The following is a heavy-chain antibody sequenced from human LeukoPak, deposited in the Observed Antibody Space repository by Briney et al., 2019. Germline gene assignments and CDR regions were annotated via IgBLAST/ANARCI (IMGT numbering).Heavy chain of an antibody. Sequence: GGSLRLSCAASGFTFSSYSMNWVRQAPGKGLEWVSYISSSSSTIYYADSVKGRFTISRDNAKNSLYLQMNSLRAEDTAVYYCARDRIQLWLKGNWFDPWGQGTLVTVSS. D-gene: IGHD5-18*01. CDR2: ISSSSSTI. J-gene: IGHJ5*02. CDR1: GFTFSSYS. V-gene: IGHV3-48*01. CDR3: ARDRIQLWLKGNWFDP.